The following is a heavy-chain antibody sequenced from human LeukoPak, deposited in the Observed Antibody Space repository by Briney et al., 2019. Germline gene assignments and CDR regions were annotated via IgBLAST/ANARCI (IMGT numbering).Heavy chain of an antibody. J-gene: IGHJ4*02. CDR1: GFTFSSYE. CDR3: AKVRYYYDSSGYSYFDY. D-gene: IGHD3-22*01. V-gene: IGHV3-23*01. Sequence: GGSLRLSCAASGFTFSSYEMNWVRQAPGKGLEWVSYINNNGGSTYYADSVKGRFSISRDNSKKTLYLQMNSLRAEDTAVYYCAKVRYYYDSSGYSYFDYWGQRTLVTVSS. CDR2: INNNGGST.